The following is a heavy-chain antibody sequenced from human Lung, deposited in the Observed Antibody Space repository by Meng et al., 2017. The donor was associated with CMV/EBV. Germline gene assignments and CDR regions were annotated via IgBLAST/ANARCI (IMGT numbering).Heavy chain of an antibody. D-gene: IGHD6-13*01. CDR3: SKDELAAADTETFLPNAY. J-gene: IGHJ4*02. V-gene: IGHV3-30*02. Sequence: LSLTCAASGFTFSSYGMHWVRQAPGKGLEWVAFIRYDGSNKYYADSVKGRFTISRDNSKNTLYLQMNSLSAEDTAVYYFSKDELAAADTETFLPNAYWGQGTLVTVSS. CDR2: IRYDGSNK. CDR1: GFTFSSYG.